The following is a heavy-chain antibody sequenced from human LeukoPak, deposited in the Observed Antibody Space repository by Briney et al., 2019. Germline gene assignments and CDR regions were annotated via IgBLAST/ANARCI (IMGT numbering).Heavy chain of an antibody. J-gene: IGHJ4*02. CDR1: GYTFTGYF. D-gene: IGHD6-19*01. CDR3: ARGAIVSYTSGWYVNY. V-gene: IGHV1-2*02. Sequence: ASVKVSCKASGYTFTGYFMHWVRQAPGQGLEWMGWINPNTGGTNYAQKFQGRVTMTRDTSNSATYMELNKLRFDDTAVYFCARGAIVSYTSGWYVNYWGQGTLVTVSS. CDR2: INPNTGGT.